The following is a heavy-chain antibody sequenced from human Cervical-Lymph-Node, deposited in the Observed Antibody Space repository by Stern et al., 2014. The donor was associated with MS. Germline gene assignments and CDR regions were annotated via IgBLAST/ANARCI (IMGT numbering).Heavy chain of an antibody. CDR2: FYPYACNT. CDR1: GYSFTIYY. Sequence: VQLMQSGAEVKKPGESLKISCKLSGYSFTIYYIAWVRQMPGKGLEWMGVFYPYACNTTCSPSFQGQVTISADKSIATAYLQWSSLRASDTAMYYCARHVQGFDYWGQGTLVTVSS. V-gene: IGHV5-51*01. J-gene: IGHJ4*02. CDR3: ARHVQGFDY.